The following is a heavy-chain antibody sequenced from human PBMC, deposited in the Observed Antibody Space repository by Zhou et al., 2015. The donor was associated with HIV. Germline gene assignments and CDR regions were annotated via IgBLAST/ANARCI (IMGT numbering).Heavy chain of an antibody. CDR3: AREAYCTHTVCPRYYYYGMDV. J-gene: IGHJ6*02. CDR2: FIPMFGTA. CDR1: GGTFSNYA. V-gene: IGHV1-69*01. D-gene: IGHD2-8*01. Sequence: QVLLVQSGAEVKKPGSSVKVSCEASGGTFSNYAVSWVRQAPGQGLEWMGGFIPMFGTAQTAQRFQGRVTLTADESSITSYMEVSSLRFDDTAVYYCAREAYCTHTVCPRYYYYGMDVWGQGTTVTVSS.